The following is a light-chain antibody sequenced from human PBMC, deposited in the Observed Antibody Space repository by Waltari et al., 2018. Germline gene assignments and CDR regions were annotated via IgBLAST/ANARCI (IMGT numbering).Light chain of an antibody. CDR3: QQYYSTPT. V-gene: IGKV4-1*01. CDR2: WAS. CDR1: RNVMSTANNKNY. Sequence: DIVLTQSPESLAVSLGERATINCKSSRNVMSTANNKNYFAWYQQKQGQPPRLLIYWASTRESGVPDRFSGSGSVTDFTLTISSLQSEDVAVYFCQQYYSTPTFGPGTKVDIK. J-gene: IGKJ3*01.